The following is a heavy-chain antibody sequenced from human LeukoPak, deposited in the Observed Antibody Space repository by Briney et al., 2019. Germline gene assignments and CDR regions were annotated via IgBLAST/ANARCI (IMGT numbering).Heavy chain of an antibody. D-gene: IGHD2-15*01. CDR2: ISNNGGYT. V-gene: IGHV3-23*01. CDR1: GFTFSSYA. Sequence: GGSLRLSCAASGFTFSSYAMSWVRQAPGKGLEWVSAISNNGGYTYYADSVQGRLTISRGNSKSTLCLQMNSLRAEDTAVYYCAKQLGYCSDGSCYFPYWGQGTLVTVSS. J-gene: IGHJ4*02. CDR3: AKQLGYCSDGSCYFPY.